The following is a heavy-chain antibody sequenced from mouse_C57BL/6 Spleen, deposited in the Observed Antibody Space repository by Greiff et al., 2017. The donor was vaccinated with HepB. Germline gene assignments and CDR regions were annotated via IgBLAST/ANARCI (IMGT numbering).Heavy chain of an antibody. CDR2: IRNKANNHAT. J-gene: IGHJ1*03. V-gene: IGHV6-6*01. CDR3: TRPDGSSDWYFDV. Sequence: EVKVEESGGGLVQPGGSMKLSCAASGFTFSDAWMDWVRQSPEKGLEWVAEIRNKANNHATYYAESVKGRFTISRDDSKSSVYLQMNSLRAEDTGIYYCTRPDGSSDWYFDVWGTGTTVTVSS. CDR1: GFTFSDAW. D-gene: IGHD1-1*01.